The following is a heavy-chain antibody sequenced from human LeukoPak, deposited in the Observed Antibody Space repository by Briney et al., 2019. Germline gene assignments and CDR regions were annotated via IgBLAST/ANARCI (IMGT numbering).Heavy chain of an antibody. CDR3: ARALPTTVTNPFFDY. CDR2: INPDSGST. CDR1: GYTFTSYH. Sequence: ASVKVSCKASGYTFTSYHMHWVRQAPGQGLEWMGIINPDSGSTSYAQKVQGRVTMTRDTSTSTVYMELSSLRSEDTAVCYCARALPTTVTNPFFDYWGQGTLVTVSS. V-gene: IGHV1-46*01. J-gene: IGHJ4*02. D-gene: IGHD4-11*01.